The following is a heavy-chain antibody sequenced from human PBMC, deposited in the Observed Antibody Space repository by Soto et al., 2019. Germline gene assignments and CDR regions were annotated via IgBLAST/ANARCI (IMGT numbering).Heavy chain of an antibody. CDR1: GDSVSSGAYY. Sequence: SETLSLTRSVSGDSVSSGAYYWSWIRQPPGKGLEWIGYVYYSGSTSYNPSLETGVTISVDTSKNQFSLKLTSVTPADTAIYYCARVKRSTSRLDPWGQGTLVTVSS. D-gene: IGHD1-26*01. J-gene: IGHJ5*02. CDR3: ARVKRSTSRLDP. CDR2: VYYSGST. V-gene: IGHV4-61*08.